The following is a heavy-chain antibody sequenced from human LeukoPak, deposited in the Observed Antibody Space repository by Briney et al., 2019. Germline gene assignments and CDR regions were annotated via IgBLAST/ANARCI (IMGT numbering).Heavy chain of an antibody. V-gene: IGHV3-21*01. CDR1: GFTFSGYS. CDR3: ASPYCSGGSCYNAFDL. Sequence: PGGSLRLSCVASGFTFSGYSMNWVRQAPGKGLEWVSSISSGSTYIYYADSVQGRFTISRDNAKNSLYLQMNSLRAEDTAVYYCASPYCSGGSCYNAFDLWGQGTMATVSS. D-gene: IGHD2-15*01. CDR2: ISSGSTYI. J-gene: IGHJ3*01.